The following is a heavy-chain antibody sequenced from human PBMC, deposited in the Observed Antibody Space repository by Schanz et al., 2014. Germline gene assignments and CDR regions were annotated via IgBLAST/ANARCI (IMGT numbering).Heavy chain of an antibody. CDR3: ARDNYYGSGSCAY. V-gene: IGHV3-7*04. J-gene: IGHJ4*02. D-gene: IGHD3-10*01. Sequence: EVQLVESGGGLVQPGGSLRLSCAASRFTFSKYWMSWVRQAPGKGLEWVANIKQDGSEKYYVDAVKGRFTISRDNAKNSMYLHMKSLRGEDTAVYYCARDNYYGSGSCAYWGQGTLVTVSS. CDR1: RFTFSKYW. CDR2: IKQDGSEK.